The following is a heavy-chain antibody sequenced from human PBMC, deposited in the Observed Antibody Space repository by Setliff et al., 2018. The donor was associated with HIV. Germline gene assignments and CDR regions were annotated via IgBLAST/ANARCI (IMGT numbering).Heavy chain of an antibody. Sequence: GGSLRLSCAASGFNFRSYGVTWVRQAPGKGLDWVAHIGSSNHGIHYTASVQGRFTVSRDNANNLLFLQMNNLRVEDTAVYYCASFFGDYGYWGHGTKVTVSS. D-gene: IGHD3-10*01. V-gene: IGHV3-48*04. CDR2: IGSSNHGI. CDR3: ASFFGDYGY. J-gene: IGHJ4*01. CDR1: GFNFRSYG.